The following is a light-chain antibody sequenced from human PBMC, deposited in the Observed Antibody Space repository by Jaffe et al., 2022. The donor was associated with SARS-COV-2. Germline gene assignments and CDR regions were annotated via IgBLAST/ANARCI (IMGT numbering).Light chain of an antibody. J-gene: IGLJ1*01. Sequence: QSVLTQPPSASGTPGQRVTISCSGSSSNIASNYICWYQQLPGTAPKLLIYRNNQRPSGVPDRFSGSKSGTSASLAISGLRSEDEADYYCAAWDDSLSGYVFGTVTKVTVL. V-gene: IGLV1-47*01. CDR1: SSNIASNY. CDR2: RNN. CDR3: AAWDDSLSGYV.